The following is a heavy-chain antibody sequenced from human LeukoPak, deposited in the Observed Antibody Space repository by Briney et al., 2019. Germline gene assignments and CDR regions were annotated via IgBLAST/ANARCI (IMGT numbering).Heavy chain of an antibody. V-gene: IGHV4-59*01. Sequence: SETLSLTCTVSGGSISSYYWSWIREPPGKGLEWIAYLFYSGSTDYNPSLESRVTISVDTSKNQFSLKLRSVTAADTAVYYCAKDRSPRMVTNAYYDYWGQGILVTVSS. J-gene: IGHJ4*02. CDR3: AKDRSPRMVTNAYYDY. D-gene: IGHD4-23*01. CDR2: LFYSGST. CDR1: GGSISSYY.